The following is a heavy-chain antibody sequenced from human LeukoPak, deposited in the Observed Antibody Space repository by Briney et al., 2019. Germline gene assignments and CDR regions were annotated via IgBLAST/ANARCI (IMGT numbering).Heavy chain of an antibody. CDR3: ARDSSASYYDN. CDR1: GGSISSCNS. D-gene: IGHD1-26*01. J-gene: IGHJ4*02. V-gene: IGHV4-4*02. CDR2: IYHSGST. Sequence: SETLSLTCAFSGGSISSCNSWGRVRQPPGKGLEWIGEIYHSGSTNYNPSLKSRVTISVDKSKNQFSLQLSSVTAADTAVYHGARDSSASYYDNGGQGTLVTVSS.